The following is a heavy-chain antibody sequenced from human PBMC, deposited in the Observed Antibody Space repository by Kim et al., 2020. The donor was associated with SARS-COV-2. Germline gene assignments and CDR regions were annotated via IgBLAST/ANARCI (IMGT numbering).Heavy chain of an antibody. D-gene: IGHD2-15*01. J-gene: IGHJ4*02. Sequence: KFQGRVTITADESTSTAYMELSSLRSEDTAVYYCARSNIVVVVAATYFDYWGQGTLVTVSS. V-gene: IGHV1-69*01. CDR3: ARSNIVVVVAATYFDY.